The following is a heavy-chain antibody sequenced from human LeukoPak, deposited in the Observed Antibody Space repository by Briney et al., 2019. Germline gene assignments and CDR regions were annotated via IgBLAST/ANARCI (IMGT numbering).Heavy chain of an antibody. J-gene: IGHJ3*02. CDR3: ASSRLDLESDAFDI. D-gene: IGHD3-16*01. CDR1: GGSISSYY. CDR2: IYYSGST. Sequence: SETLSLTCTVSGGSISSYYWSWLRQPPGKGLEWIGYIYYSGSTNYNPSLKSRVTISVDTSKNQFSLKLSSVTAADTAVYYCASSRLDLESDAFDIWGQGTMVTVSS. V-gene: IGHV4-59*01.